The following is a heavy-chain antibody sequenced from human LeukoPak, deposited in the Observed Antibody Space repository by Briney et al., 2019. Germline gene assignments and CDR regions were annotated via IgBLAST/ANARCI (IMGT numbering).Heavy chain of an antibody. J-gene: IGHJ3*02. Sequence: PGRSLTLSCAASGFTFSSYGMHWVRQAPGKGLEWVAVIWYDGSNKYYADSVKGRFTISRDNSKNTLYLQMNSLRAEDTAVYYCAGVKYSSSRGAFDIWGQGTMVTVSS. CDR2: IWYDGSNK. CDR3: AGVKYSSSRGAFDI. D-gene: IGHD6-13*01. CDR1: GFTFSSYG. V-gene: IGHV3-33*01.